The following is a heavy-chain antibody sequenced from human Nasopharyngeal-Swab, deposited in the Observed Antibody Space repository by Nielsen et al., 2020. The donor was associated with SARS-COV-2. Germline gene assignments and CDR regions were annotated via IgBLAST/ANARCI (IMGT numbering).Heavy chain of an antibody. CDR2: IRGKAYGGTT. CDR1: GFKLNNYD. V-gene: IGHV3-49*04. Sequence: GESLKISCTAYGFKLNNYDVTGVRQAQGKGLEWVGFIRGKAYGGTTEYAASVKDRFTIPRDDSKSIAYLQMNSLKTEDTAVFYCTRAFGDYGSRGPFDLWGQGTMVTVSS. D-gene: IGHD4-17*01. CDR3: TRAFGDYGSRGPFDL. J-gene: IGHJ3*01.